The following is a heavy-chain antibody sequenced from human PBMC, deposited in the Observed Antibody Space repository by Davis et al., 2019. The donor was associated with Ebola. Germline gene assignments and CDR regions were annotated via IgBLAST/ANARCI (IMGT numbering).Heavy chain of an antibody. CDR3: ARYGMVQGVQGVGYYYYGMDV. Sequence: PSETLSLTCTVSGGSISTYYWNWIRQPPGKGLEWIGHIYYSGTTNYNPSLKSRVTISVDTSKNQFSLKLSSVTAADTAVYYCARYGMVQGVQGVGYYYYGMDVWGQGTTVTVSS. CDR1: GGSISTYY. V-gene: IGHV4-59*01. CDR2: IYYSGTT. D-gene: IGHD3-10*01. J-gene: IGHJ6*02.